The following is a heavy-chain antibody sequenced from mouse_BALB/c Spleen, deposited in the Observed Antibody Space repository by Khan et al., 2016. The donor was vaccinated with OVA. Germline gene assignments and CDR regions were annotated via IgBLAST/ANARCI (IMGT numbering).Heavy chain of an antibody. CDR3: ATMITFAY. J-gene: IGHJ3*01. V-gene: IGHV14-3*02. CDR1: GFNIKDTY. D-gene: IGHD2-4*01. Sequence: VQLQQAGAELVKPGASVKLSCTASGFNIKDTYMHWVKQRPEQGLEWIGRIDPANGNTKYDPKFQGKATITADTSSNTAYLQLSSLTSVDTAVYYCATMITFAYWGQGTLVTVSA. CDR2: IDPANGNT.